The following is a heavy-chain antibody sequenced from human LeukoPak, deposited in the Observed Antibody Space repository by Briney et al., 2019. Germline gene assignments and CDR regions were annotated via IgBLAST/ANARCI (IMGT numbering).Heavy chain of an antibody. Sequence: EASVKVSCKTSGYTFTGYYLHWVRQAPGLGLEWMGWINPNTGGTKYAQKFQGRVTLTRDTSISTAFMEVTRVTSDDTAVYYCARDNRGEYYFDYWGQGTLVTDSS. D-gene: IGHD3-10*01. V-gene: IGHV1-2*02. J-gene: IGHJ4*02. CDR3: ARDNRGEYYFDY. CDR2: INPNTGGT. CDR1: GYTFTGYY.